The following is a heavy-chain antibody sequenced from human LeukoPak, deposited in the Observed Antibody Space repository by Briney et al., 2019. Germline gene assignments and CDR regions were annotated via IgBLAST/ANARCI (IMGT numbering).Heavy chain of an antibody. CDR3: AKGPVITCSGAYCYPFVY. D-gene: IGHD2-21*01. J-gene: IGHJ4*02. CDR2: ITVIGNT. CDR1: GFTLSSYA. Sequence: GGSLRLSFAVSGFTLSSYAISSVRQAPGKGLEWVSAITVIGNTYHADSVDGRFTISRDSSKNTLYLQMNRLRAEDAAVYYCAKGPVITCSGAYCYPFVYWGQGTLVTVSS. V-gene: IGHV3-23*01.